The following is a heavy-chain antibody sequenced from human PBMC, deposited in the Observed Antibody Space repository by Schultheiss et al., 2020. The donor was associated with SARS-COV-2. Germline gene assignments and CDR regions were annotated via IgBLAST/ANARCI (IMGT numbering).Heavy chain of an antibody. CDR2: ILSSGSYT. J-gene: IGHJ5*02. CDR1: GGSISSCNW. D-gene: IGHD1-26*01. V-gene: IGHV3-11*05. CDR3: TRVTGSGSYWYWFDP. Sequence: LSLSCAVSGGSISSCNWWSWVRQPPGKGLEWVSHILSSGSYTNYADSVKGRFTISRDNAKNSLYLQMNSLKTEDTAVYYCTRVTGSGSYWYWFDPWGQGTLVTVSS.